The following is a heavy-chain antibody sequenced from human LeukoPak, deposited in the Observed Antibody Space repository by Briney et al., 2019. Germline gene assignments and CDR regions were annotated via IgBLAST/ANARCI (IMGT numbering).Heavy chain of an antibody. CDR1: GYSFTSYW. J-gene: IGHJ3*02. D-gene: IGHD6-6*01. V-gene: IGHV5-51*01. Sequence: GESLKISCEGSGYSFTSYWIGWVRQMPGKGLEWMRIIYPGDSDTRYSPSFQGQVTISADKSISTAYLQWSSLKASDTAMYYCARGPLVSRPQGAFDIWGQGTMVTVSS. CDR3: ARGPLVSRPQGAFDI. CDR2: IYPGDSDT.